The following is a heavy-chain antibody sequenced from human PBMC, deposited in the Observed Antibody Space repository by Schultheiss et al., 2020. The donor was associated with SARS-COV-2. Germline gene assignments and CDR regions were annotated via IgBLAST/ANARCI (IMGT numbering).Heavy chain of an antibody. J-gene: IGHJ6*02. CDR1: GGSISSYY. V-gene: IGHV4-59*01. Sequence: SETLSLTCAVYGGSISSYYWSWIRQPPGKGLEWIGYIYYSGSTNYNPSLKSRVTISVDTSKNQFSLKLSSVTAADTAVYYCARGPPYYYYYGMDVWGQGTTVTVSS. CDR3: ARGPPYYYYYGMDV. CDR2: IYYSGST.